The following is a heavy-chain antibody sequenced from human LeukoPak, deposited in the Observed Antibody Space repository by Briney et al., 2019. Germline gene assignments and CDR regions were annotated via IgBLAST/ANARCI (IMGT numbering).Heavy chain of an antibody. CDR1: GFTFSSYA. V-gene: IGHV3-30*04. CDR3: ARGSYQLLWLIWFDP. J-gene: IGHJ5*02. D-gene: IGHD2-2*01. Sequence: GRSLRLSCAASGFTFSSYAMHWVRQAPGKGLEWVAVMSYVGSNKYYADSVKGRFTISRDNAKNSLYLQMNSLRAEDTAVYYCARGSYQLLWLIWFDPWGQGTLVTVSS. CDR2: MSYVGSNK.